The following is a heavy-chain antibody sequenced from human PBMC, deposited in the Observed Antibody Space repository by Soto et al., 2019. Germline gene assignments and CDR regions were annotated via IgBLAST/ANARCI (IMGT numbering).Heavy chain of an antibody. CDR3: ATDSGYSYGSYDY. Sequence: ASVKVSCKASGYTFTSYGISWVRQAPGQGLEWMGWINAYNGNTNYAQKLQGRVTMTADTSTDTAYMELSSLRSEDTAVYYCATDSGYSYGSYDYWGQGALVTVSS. J-gene: IGHJ4*02. CDR2: INAYNGNT. V-gene: IGHV1-18*01. CDR1: GYTFTSYG. D-gene: IGHD5-18*01.